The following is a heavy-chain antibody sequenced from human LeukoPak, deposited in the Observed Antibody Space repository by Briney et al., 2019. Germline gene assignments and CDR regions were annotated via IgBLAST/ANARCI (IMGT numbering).Heavy chain of an antibody. CDR3: ARAGGDYFNWFDP. CDR2: IYYTGSA. Sequence: SETLSLTCTVSGGSVSSGTYYWSWIRQPLGKGLEWIGYIYYTGSATYSPSLKSRVTISVDTSKNQFSLKLNSETTADTAVYYCARAGGDYFNWFDPWGQGTLVTVSS. CDR1: GGSVSSGTYY. D-gene: IGHD2/OR15-2a*01. J-gene: IGHJ5*02. V-gene: IGHV4-61*01.